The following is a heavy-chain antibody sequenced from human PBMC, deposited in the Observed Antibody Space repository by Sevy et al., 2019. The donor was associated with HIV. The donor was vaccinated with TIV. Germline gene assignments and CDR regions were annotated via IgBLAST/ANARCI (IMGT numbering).Heavy chain of an antibody. V-gene: IGHV3-48*03. Sequence: GGSLRLSCAVSGFTFSSFSTYEMNGVRQAPGKGLGGVSYISSSGDVVYYADSVKGRFTISRDNAKNLLYLQMNSLRAEDTAIYYCVRQYGSSGWPKWGQGTLVTVSS. J-gene: IGHJ4*02. CDR1: GFTFS. CDR3: VRQYGSSGWPK. CDR2: ISSSGDVV. D-gene: IGHD6-19*01.